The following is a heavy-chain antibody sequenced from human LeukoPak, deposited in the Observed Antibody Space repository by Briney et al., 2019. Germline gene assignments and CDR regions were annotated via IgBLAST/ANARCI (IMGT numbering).Heavy chain of an antibody. CDR2: IWYDGSNK. CDR3: ARDSTWGAFDI. V-gene: IGHV3-33*01. Sequence: GRSLRLSCAASGFTFSSYGMHWVRQAPGKGPEWVAVIWYDGSNKYYADSVKGRFTISRDNSKNTLYLQMNSLRAEDTAVYYCARDSTWGAFDIWGQGTMVTVFS. CDR1: GFTFSSYG. D-gene: IGHD7-27*01. J-gene: IGHJ3*02.